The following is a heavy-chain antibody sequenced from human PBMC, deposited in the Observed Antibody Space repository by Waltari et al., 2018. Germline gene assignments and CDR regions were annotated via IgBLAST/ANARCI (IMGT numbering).Heavy chain of an antibody. CDR2: ISSSSSYI. J-gene: IGHJ4*02. CDR1: GFTFSSYS. CDR3: ARAGVYYDSSGEVDY. V-gene: IGHV3-21*01. D-gene: IGHD3-22*01. Sequence: EVQLVESGGGLVKPGGSLRLSCAASGFTFSSYSMNWVRQAPGKGLEWVSSISSSSSYIYYADSVKGRFTISRDNAKNSLYLQMNSLRAEDTAVYYCARAGVYYDSSGEVDYWGQGTLVTVSS.